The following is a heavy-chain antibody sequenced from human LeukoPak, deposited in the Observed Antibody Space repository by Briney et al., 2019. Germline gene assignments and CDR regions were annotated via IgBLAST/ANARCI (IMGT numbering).Heavy chain of an antibody. CDR2: IIGSGGST. V-gene: IGHV3-23*01. J-gene: IGHJ4*02. CDR3: AKTLLYGSGSYPFDY. CDR1: GFTFSNYA. Sequence: GGSLRLSCAASGFTFSNYAMSWVRQAPGKGLEGVSAIIGSGGSTYYADSVKGRFTIFRDNSKNSLYLQMNTLRAEDTAVSYCAKTLLYGSGSYPFDYWGQGTLVTVSS. D-gene: IGHD3-10*01.